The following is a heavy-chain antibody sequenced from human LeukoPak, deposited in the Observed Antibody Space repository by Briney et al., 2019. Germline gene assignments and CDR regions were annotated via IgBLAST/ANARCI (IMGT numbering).Heavy chain of an antibody. J-gene: IGHJ5*02. CDR2: INHSGST. Sequence: SETLSLTCAVCGGSFSGYYWSWIRQPPGKGLEWIGEINHSGSTNYNPSLKSRVTISVDTSKNQFSLKLSSVTAADTAVYYCARYPKWARPGGPWFDPWGQGTLVTVSS. D-gene: IGHD6-6*01. V-gene: IGHV4-34*01. CDR3: ARYPKWARPGGPWFDP. CDR1: GGSFSGYY.